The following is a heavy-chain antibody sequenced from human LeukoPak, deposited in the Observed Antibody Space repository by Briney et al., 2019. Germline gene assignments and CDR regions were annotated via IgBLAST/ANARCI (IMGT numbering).Heavy chain of an antibody. CDR1: GFTFSSYA. V-gene: IGHV3-30*04. D-gene: IGHD3-10*01. Sequence: GGSLRLSCAASGFTFSSYAMHWVRQAPGKGLEWVAVISYDGSNKYYADSVKGRFTISRDNSKNTLYLQMNSLRAEDTAVYYCARDIRGLNWFDPWGQGTLVTVSS. J-gene: IGHJ5*02. CDR3: ARDIRGLNWFDP. CDR2: ISYDGSNK.